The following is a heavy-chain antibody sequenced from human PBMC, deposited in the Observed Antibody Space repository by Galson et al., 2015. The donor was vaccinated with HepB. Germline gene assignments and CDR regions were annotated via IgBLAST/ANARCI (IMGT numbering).Heavy chain of an antibody. Sequence: LSLTCTVSGGSISSYYRSWIRQPPGKGLEWIGYIYYSGSTNYNPSLKSRVTISVDTSKNQFSLKLSSVTAADTAVYYCARDTTYDYVWGSYRRDAFDIWGQGTMVTVSS. V-gene: IGHV4-59*01. CDR3: ARDTTYDYVWGSYRRDAFDI. D-gene: IGHD3-16*02. CDR1: GGSISSYY. J-gene: IGHJ3*02. CDR2: IYYSGST.